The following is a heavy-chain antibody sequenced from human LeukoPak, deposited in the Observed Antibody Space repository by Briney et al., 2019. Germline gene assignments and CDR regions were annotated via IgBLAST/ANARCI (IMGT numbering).Heavy chain of an antibody. Sequence: GGSLRLSCAASGXTVSSNYVSWVRQAPGKGLEWVSVIYSGGSTYYADSVKGRFTISRDNSKNTLHLQMNSLRPEDTAVYYCARDLAVAGTRTFDYWGQGTLVTVSS. V-gene: IGHV3-66*01. J-gene: IGHJ4*02. D-gene: IGHD6-19*01. CDR1: GXTVSSNY. CDR2: IYSGGST. CDR3: ARDLAVAGTRTFDY.